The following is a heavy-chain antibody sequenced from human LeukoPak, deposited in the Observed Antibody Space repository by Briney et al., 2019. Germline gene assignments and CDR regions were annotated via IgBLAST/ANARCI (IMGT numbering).Heavy chain of an antibody. CDR2: ISWNSGSI. CDR1: GFTFDDYA. D-gene: IGHD2-2*01. CDR3: ARVRYCSSTSCYYFDY. Sequence: GGSLRLSCAASGFTFDDYAMHWVRQAPGKGLEWVSGISWNSGSIGYADSVKGRFTISRDNAKNSLYLQMNSLRAEDTAVYYCARVRYCSSTSCYYFDYWGQGTLVTVSS. V-gene: IGHV3-9*01. J-gene: IGHJ4*02.